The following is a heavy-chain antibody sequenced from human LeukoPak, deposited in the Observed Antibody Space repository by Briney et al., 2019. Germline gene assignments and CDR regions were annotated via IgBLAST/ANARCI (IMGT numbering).Heavy chain of an antibody. Sequence: TGGSLRLSCAASGFTFSSYAMHWVRQAPGKGLEWVAVISYDGSNKYYADSVKGRFTISRDNSKNTLYLQMNSLRAEDTAVYYCAGYSSSWRAFDIWGQGTMVTVSS. CDR2: ISYDGSNK. CDR3: AGYSSSWRAFDI. V-gene: IGHV3-30-3*01. J-gene: IGHJ3*02. D-gene: IGHD6-13*01. CDR1: GFTFSSYA.